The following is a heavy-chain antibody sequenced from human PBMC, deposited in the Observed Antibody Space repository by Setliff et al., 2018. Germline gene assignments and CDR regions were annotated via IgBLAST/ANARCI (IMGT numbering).Heavy chain of an antibody. Sequence: PSETLSLTCAVYGGSFSGYYWTWIRQPPGKGLEWIGEINHYGSSNYNPSLKSRVTISVDTSKNQFSLKLSSVTAADTAVYYCARGRAGHSGHWGQGTLVTVSS. D-gene: IGHD6-19*01. CDR2: INHYGSS. J-gene: IGHJ4*02. V-gene: IGHV4-34*09. CDR1: GGSFSGYY. CDR3: ARGRAGHSGH.